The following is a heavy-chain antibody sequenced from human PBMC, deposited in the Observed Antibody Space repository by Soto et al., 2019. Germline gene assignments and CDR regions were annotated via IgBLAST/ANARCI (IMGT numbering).Heavy chain of an antibody. CDR1: GGSISTSRYY. Sequence: SETLSLTCTVSGGSISTSRYYWGWIRQPPGKGLEWIGGMYYNASAYYNPSLKSRVTISVDTSKNQFSLKLTSVTAADTAVYYCASSYTATWFDYSHYGMDVSGQGTTVTVSS. CDR3: ASSYTATWFDYSHYGMDV. CDR2: MYYNASA. D-gene: IGHD3-16*01. J-gene: IGHJ6*02. V-gene: IGHV4-39*01.